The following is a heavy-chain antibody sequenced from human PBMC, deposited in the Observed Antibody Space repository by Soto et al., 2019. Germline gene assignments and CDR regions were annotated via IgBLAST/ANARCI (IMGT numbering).Heavy chain of an antibody. CDR2: IDNAGVGT. J-gene: IGHJ4*02. V-gene: IGHV3-74*01. CDR1: GFSFSRHW. CDR3: ARLGGFDPTHDY. D-gene: IGHD1-26*01. Sequence: EVQLVESGGGVVQPGGSLRLSCAASGFSFSRHWMHWVRHVPGQGLQWVSRIDNAGVGTSYAVSVKGRFTMSSDNAKNTLYLQMNDLRVEDTALYFCARLGGFDPTHDYWGQGALVTVSS.